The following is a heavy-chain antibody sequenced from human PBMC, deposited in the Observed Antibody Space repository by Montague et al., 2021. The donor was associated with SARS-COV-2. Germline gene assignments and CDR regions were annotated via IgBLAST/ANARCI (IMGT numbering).Heavy chain of an antibody. CDR2: IHASGIS. V-gene: IGHV4-4*07. CDR1: GGSTNNYY. Sequence: SETLSLTCTVSGGSTNNYYWSWIRQPAGKGLEWIGRIHASGISTYNPSLETRVTMSVDTSKNQFSLQLDSVTPEDTAVYYCARGDGLGPYTGYAFDIWGQGTLVTVSS. CDR3: ARGDGLGPYTGYAFDI. D-gene: IGHD3-16*01. J-gene: IGHJ3*02.